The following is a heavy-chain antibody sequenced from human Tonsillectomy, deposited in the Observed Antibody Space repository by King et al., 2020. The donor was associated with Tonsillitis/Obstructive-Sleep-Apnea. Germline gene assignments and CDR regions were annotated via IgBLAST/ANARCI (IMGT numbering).Heavy chain of an antibody. CDR2: IYYSGST. D-gene: IGHD3-3*01. CDR3: ASSGPYDFWSGYYGYYYYYMDV. J-gene: IGHJ6*03. CDR1: GGSISSYY. V-gene: IGHV4-59*08. Sequence: VQLQESGPGLVKPSETLSLTCTVSGGSISSYYWSWIRQPPGKGLEWIGYIYYSGSTNYNPSLKSRVTISVDTSKNQFSLKLSSVTAADTAVYYCASSGPYDFWSGYYGYYYYYMDVWGKGTTVTVSS.